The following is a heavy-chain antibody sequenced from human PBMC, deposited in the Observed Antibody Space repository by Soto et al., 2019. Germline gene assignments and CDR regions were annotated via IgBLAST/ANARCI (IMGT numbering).Heavy chain of an antibody. Sequence: PSVKLSCNAYGGTFSSYAISWVRQARGQGLEWMGGIIPIFGTANYAQKFQGRVTITADESTSAAYMELSSLRSEDTAVYYCASPTCSGGSCYHDAFDIWGQGTMVTVSS. D-gene: IGHD2-15*01. V-gene: IGHV1-69*13. J-gene: IGHJ3*02. CDR1: GGTFSSYA. CDR2: IIPIFGTA. CDR3: ASPTCSGGSCYHDAFDI.